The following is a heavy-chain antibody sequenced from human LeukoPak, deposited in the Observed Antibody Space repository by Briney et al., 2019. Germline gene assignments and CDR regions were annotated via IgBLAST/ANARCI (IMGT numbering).Heavy chain of an antibody. Sequence: GGSLRLSCAASGFSVSNNYMSWVRQAPGKGLEWVSVIYSGDITYYTDSVKGRFTISRDNSKNTLYLQMDSLRAEDTAVYYCARGRQIERTLPFDYWAREPWSPSPQ. V-gene: IGHV3-53*01. J-gene: IGHJ4*02. CDR1: GFSVSNNY. D-gene: IGHD3-16*01. CDR2: IYSGDIT. CDR3: ARGRQIERTLPFDY.